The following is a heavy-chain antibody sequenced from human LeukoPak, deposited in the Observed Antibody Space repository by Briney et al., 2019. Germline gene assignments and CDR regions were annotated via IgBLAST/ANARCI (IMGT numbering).Heavy chain of an antibody. J-gene: IGHJ6*03. V-gene: IGHV4-61*02. Sequence: KSSETLSLTCTVSGGSISSGSYYWSWIRQPAGKGLEWIGRIYTSGSTNYNPSLKSRVTISVDTSKNQFSLKLSSVTAADTAVYYCARAPVTANQDYYYYYYMDVWGKGTTVTVSS. CDR2: IYTSGST. CDR1: GGSISSGSYY. D-gene: IGHD1-14*01. CDR3: ARAPVTANQDYYYYYYMDV.